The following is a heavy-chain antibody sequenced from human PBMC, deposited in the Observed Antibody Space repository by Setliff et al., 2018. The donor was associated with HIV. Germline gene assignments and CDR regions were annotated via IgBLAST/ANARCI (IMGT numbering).Heavy chain of an antibody. D-gene: IGHD3-9*01. V-gene: IGHV4-39*07. J-gene: IGHJ6*02. CDR2: IYYSGST. CDR1: GGSISSSSYY. Sequence: PSETLSLTCTVSGGSISSSSYYWGWIRQPPGKGLEWIGSIYYSGSTYCNPSLKSRVTISVDTSKNQFSLKLSSVIAADTAVYYCARDSKDILTGYPYYYYGMDVWGQGTTVTVSS. CDR3: ARDSKDILTGYPYYYYGMDV.